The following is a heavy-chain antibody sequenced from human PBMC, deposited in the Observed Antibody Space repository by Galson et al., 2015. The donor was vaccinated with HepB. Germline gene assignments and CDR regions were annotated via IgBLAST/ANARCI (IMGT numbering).Heavy chain of an antibody. J-gene: IGHJ6*02. CDR2: IYSGGST. D-gene: IGHD3-10*01. V-gene: IGHV3-66*01. CDR1: GFTVSSNY. CDR3: AREDGSGRPYYYYGMDV. Sequence: SLRLSCAASGFTVSSNYMSWVRQAPGKGLEWVSVIYSGGSTYYADSVKGRFTISRDNSKNTLYLQMNSLRAEDTAVYYCAREDGSGRPYYYYGMDVWGQGTTVTVSS.